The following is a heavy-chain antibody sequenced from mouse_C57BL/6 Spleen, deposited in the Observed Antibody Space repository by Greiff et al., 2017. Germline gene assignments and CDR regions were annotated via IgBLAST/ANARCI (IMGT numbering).Heavy chain of an antibody. CDR3: TRVYYGSSLFAY. CDR1: GYTFTDYE. V-gene: IGHV1-15*01. J-gene: IGHJ3*01. CDR2: IDPETGGT. D-gene: IGHD1-1*01. Sequence: QVQLQQSGAELVRPGASVTLSCKASGYTFTDYEMHWVKQTPVHGLEWIGAIDPETGGTAYNQKFKGKAILTADKSSSTAYLELRSLTSEDSAVYYCTRVYYGSSLFAYWGQGTLVTVSA.